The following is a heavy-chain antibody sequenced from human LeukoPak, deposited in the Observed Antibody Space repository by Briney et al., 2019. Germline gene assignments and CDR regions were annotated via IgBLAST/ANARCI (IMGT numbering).Heavy chain of an antibody. J-gene: IGHJ3*02. CDR1: GGSISSYY. CDR3: ARGTVVVVAATFTDAFDI. D-gene: IGHD2-15*01. Sequence: SETLCLTCTVSGGSISSYYWSWIRQPPGKGLEWIGYIYYSGSTNYNPSLKSRVTISVDTSKNQFSLKLSSVTAADTAVYYCARGTVVVVAATFTDAFDIWGQGTMVTVSS. CDR2: IYYSGST. V-gene: IGHV4-59*01.